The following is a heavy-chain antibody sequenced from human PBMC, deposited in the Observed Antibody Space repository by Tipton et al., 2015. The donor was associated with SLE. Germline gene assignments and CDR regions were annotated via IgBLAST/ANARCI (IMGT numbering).Heavy chain of an antibody. J-gene: IGHJ5*02. V-gene: IGHV4-59*11. CDR3: ARLTAITIFNNWFDP. CDR1: GGSINSRH. CDR2: IYYSGST. Sequence: TLSLTCTVSGGSINSRHWSWIRQPPGKGLEWVGYIYYSGSTYYNPSLKSRVTISVDTSKNQFSLKLSSVTAADTAVYYCARLTAITIFNNWFDPWGQGTLVTVSS. D-gene: IGHD3-9*01.